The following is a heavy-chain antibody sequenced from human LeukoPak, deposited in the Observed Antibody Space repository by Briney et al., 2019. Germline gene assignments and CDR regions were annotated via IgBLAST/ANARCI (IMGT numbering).Heavy chain of an antibody. V-gene: IGHV3-53*01. D-gene: IGHD6-19*01. Sequence: GGSLRLSCAASGFTFSDYYMSWVRQAPGKGLEWVSVIYSGGSTYYADSVKGRFTISRDNSKNTLYLQMNSLRAEDTAVYYCARRSSGWYFDYWGQGTLVTVSS. CDR3: ARRSSGWYFDY. CDR1: GFTFSDYY. J-gene: IGHJ4*02. CDR2: IYSGGST.